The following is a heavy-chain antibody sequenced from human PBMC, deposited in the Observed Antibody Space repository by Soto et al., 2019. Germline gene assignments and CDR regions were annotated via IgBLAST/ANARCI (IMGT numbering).Heavy chain of an antibody. J-gene: IGHJ4*02. Sequence: SETLSLTCAVYGGSFSGYYWSWIRQPPGKGLEWIGEINHSGSTNYNPSLKSRVTISVDTSKNQFSLKLSSVTAADTAVYYCARGRVTVTTLVYWGQGPLVTVSS. D-gene: IGHD4-17*01. CDR1: GGSFSGYY. CDR3: ARGRVTVTTLVY. CDR2: INHSGST. V-gene: IGHV4-34*01.